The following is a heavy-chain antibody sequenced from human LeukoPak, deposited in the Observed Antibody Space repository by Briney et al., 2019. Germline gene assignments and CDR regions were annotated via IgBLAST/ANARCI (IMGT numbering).Heavy chain of an antibody. CDR2: ISGSGGST. J-gene: IGHJ4*02. Sequence: GGSLRLSCAASGFTFSTYAMTWVRQAPAKGLDWVSAISGSGGSTYYADSVKGRFTISRDSSKNTLYLQLNSLRAEDTAVYYCAKDRGKASPGRYYFDYWGQGTLVTVSS. CDR3: AKDRGKASPGRYYFDY. V-gene: IGHV3-23*01. D-gene: IGHD3-16*01. CDR1: GFTFSTYA.